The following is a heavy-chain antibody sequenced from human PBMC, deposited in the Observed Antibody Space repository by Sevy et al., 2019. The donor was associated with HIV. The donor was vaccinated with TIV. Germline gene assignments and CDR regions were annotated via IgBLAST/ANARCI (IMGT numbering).Heavy chain of an antibody. CDR3: AREGCTRPHDY. V-gene: IGHV3-23*01. D-gene: IGHD2-8*01. CDR2: LSFGCGKI. Sequence: VGSLRLSCAASGFAFYDYSMSWIRQAPGKGLEWVATLSFGCGKINYADSVKGRFTISRVNSKNSFYLQMDNLRVEDTALYYCAREGCTRPHDYWGQGTRVTVSS. J-gene: IGHJ4*02. CDR1: GFAFYDYS.